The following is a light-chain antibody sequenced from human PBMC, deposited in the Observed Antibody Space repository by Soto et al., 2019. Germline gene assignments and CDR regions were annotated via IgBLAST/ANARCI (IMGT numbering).Light chain of an antibody. CDR3: QQFNTFSPWT. Sequence: DIQMTQSPSTLSASVGDRVTVTCRASQSIGTWLAWYQQKPGKAPQLLIYKASSLESGVPSRFSGSGSGTEFTLTISSLQPDDFATYYCQQFNTFSPWTFGQGTKVEIK. J-gene: IGKJ1*01. CDR2: KAS. V-gene: IGKV1-5*03. CDR1: QSIGTW.